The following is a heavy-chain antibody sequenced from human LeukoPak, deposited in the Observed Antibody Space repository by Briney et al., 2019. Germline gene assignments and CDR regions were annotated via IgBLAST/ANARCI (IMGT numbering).Heavy chain of an antibody. J-gene: IGHJ4*02. CDR2: ISSSGSTI. V-gene: IGHV3-11*01. D-gene: IGHD3-22*01. CDR3: AREKYDKSGDYYLGSYFDY. Sequence: GGSLRLSCAASGFTFIDHYMSWIRQAPGKGLEWVSYISSSGSTIYYADSVKGRFTISRDNAKNSLYLQMNSLRAEDTAVYYCAREKYDKSGDYYLGSYFDYWGLGTLVAVSS. CDR1: GFTFIDHY.